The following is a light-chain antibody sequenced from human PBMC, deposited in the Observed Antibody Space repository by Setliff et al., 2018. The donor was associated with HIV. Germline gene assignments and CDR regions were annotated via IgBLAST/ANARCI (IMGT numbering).Light chain of an antibody. Sequence: QSVLTQPPSVSGAPGQRVTISCTGSSSNIGAGYDVHWYQQLPGTAPKLLIHGNNNRPSGVPDRFSGSNSGTPASLAITGLQAEDEADYYCQSYDSSLSTDVFGTGTKGTVL. CDR3: QSYDSSLSTDV. J-gene: IGLJ1*01. V-gene: IGLV1-40*01. CDR1: SSNIGAGYD. CDR2: GNN.